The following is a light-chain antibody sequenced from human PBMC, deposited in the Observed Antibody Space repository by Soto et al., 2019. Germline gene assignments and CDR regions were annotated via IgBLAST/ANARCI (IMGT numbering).Light chain of an antibody. V-gene: IGKV1-9*01. Sequence: DVQLTHTPSFLSASVGDRVTITCRASRDISTYLAWYQQKPGKAPKLLIYAASTLHTGVPSRFSGSGSGTEFTLTISSLQPEDFATFICQQINGYPLTFGGGTKVDIK. CDR3: QQINGYPLT. J-gene: IGKJ4*01. CDR2: AAS. CDR1: RDISTY.